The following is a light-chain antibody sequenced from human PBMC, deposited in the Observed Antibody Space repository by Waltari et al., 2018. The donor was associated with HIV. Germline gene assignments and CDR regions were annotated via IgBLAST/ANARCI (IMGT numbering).Light chain of an antibody. CDR2: DVD. CDR3: ASFTGDNTVM. Sequence: AVTQPASVSGLPGQSSTISCTGDDSDFGLYNFVSWYQQHSRKTPWLTLYDVDIRSSGVSDRFSRSMSGNTPSLTISGLRAEDEGHYYCASFTGDNTVMFGGGTEVTVL. CDR1: DSDFGLYNF. V-gene: IGLV2-14*03. J-gene: IGLJ3*02.